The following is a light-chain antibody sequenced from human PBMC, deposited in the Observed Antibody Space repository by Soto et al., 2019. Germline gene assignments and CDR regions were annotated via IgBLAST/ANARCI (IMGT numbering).Light chain of an antibody. Sequence: VVMTQSPGTLSVSPGEGVTLSCRASQSVGNSLARYQQKPGQAPRLLIFGASTRVTGIPARFSGSGSGTEFTLTITSLQSEDFAVYYCQQYNNWPEYTFGQGTKVEIK. CDR2: GAS. CDR1: QSVGNS. V-gene: IGKV3-15*01. CDR3: QQYNNWPEYT. J-gene: IGKJ2*01.